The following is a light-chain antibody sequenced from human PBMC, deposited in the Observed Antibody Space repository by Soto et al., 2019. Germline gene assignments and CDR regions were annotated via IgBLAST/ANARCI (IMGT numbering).Light chain of an antibody. CDR3: QQYDNWPLT. CDR1: QSVSSN. V-gene: IGKV3-15*01. CDR2: GAS. J-gene: IGKJ4*01. Sequence: EILVTQSPATLSVSPGERATLSCRASQSVSSNLAWYMQKPGQAPRLLIYGASTRATGIPARFSGSGSGTEFNLTISSLQSEDFVLYYCQQYDNWPLTFGGGTKVE.